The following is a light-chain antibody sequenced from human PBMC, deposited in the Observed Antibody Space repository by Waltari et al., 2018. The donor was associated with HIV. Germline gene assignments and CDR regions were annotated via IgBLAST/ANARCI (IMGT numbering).Light chain of an antibody. Sequence: QSALTQPRSVSGSPGQSVTISCTGTARDIGYFDSVSWYQHYPAKAPNVIIYEVFQRPSGVPDRFTASKSGITASLTISGLQDEDEADYYCCSYAGTYTYVFGSGTTVTVL. CDR2: EVF. CDR3: CSYAGTYTYV. CDR1: ARDIGYFDS. J-gene: IGLJ1*01. V-gene: IGLV2-11*01.